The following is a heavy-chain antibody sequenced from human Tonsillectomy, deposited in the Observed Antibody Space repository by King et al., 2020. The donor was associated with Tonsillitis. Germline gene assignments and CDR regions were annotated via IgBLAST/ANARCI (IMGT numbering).Heavy chain of an antibody. J-gene: IGHJ4*02. CDR2: IRNDAISK. Sequence: VQLVESGGGVVQPGGSLRLSCAASGFSFSIYGMYWVRQAPGKGLEWVALIRNDAISKHHVDSVKGRFTISRDNSKNTLFLQKNSLRAEDTSVYYCARKGYPVDYFDYWGQGTLVTVSS. CDR1: GFSFSIYG. D-gene: IGHD5-12*01. V-gene: IGHV3-30*02. CDR3: ARKGYPVDYFDY.